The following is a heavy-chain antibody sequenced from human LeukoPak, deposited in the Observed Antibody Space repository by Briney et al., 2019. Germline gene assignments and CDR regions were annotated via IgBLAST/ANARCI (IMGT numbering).Heavy chain of an antibody. J-gene: IGHJ4*02. Sequence: ASVKVSFKASGYTFTGYDIHWVAQAPGQGLEWMGWINPNSGGTNYAQKFQGRVTMTRDTSISTAYMELSRLRSDDTAVYYCASVSLCRGGSCSGDCYELWGRGTLVTVSS. D-gene: IGHD2-15*01. CDR2: INPNSGGT. V-gene: IGHV1-2*02. CDR1: GYTFTGYD. CDR3: ASVSLCRGGSCSGDCYEL.